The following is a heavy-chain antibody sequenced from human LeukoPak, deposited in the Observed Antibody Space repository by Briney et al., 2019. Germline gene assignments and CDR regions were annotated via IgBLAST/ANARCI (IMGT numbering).Heavy chain of an antibody. CDR2: INHSGST. Sequence: SETLSLTCTVSGGSISSYYWSWIRQPPGKGLEWIGEINHSGSTNYNPSLKSRVTISVDTSKNQFSLKLSSVTAADTAVYYCARGLAGYYYYYGMDVWGQGTTVTVSS. J-gene: IGHJ6*02. V-gene: IGHV4-34*01. CDR1: GGSISSYY. CDR3: ARGLAGYYYYYGMDV. D-gene: IGHD6-19*01.